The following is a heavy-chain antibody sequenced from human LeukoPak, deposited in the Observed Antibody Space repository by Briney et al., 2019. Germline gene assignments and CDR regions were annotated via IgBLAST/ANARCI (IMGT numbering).Heavy chain of an antibody. J-gene: IGHJ4*02. CDR1: GGSISSGGYY. Sequence: SETLSLTCTVSGGSISSGGYYWSWIRQHPGKGLEWIGYIYYSGSTYYNPSFKSRVTISVDTSKNQFSLKLSSVTAADTAVYYCARAGYGDYDTFFYWGQGTLVTVSS. D-gene: IGHD4-17*01. CDR2: IYYSGST. V-gene: IGHV4-31*03. CDR3: ARAGYGDYDTFFY.